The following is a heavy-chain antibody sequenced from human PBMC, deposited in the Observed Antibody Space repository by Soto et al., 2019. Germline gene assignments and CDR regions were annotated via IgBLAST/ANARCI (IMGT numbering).Heavy chain of an antibody. J-gene: IGHJ4*02. V-gene: IGHV4-39*01. D-gene: IGHD6-13*01. Sequence: PSETLSLTCTVSGGSISSSSYYWGWIRQPPGKGLEWIGSIYYSGNTYYNPSLKSRVTISVDTSKNQFSLKLSSVTAADTAVYYCARHGGAGYSSSWYGSIDYWAREPWSPSP. CDR2: IYYSGNT. CDR3: ARHGGAGYSSSWYGSIDY. CDR1: GGSISSSSYY.